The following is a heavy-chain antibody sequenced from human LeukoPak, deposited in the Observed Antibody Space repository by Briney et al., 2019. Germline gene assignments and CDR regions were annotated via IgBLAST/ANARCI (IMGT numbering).Heavy chain of an antibody. Sequence: PSETLSLTCTVSGGSIGSGSYYWSWIRQPAGKGLEWIGRIYTSGSTNYNPSLKSRVTISVDTSKNQFSLKLSSVTAAGTAVYYCARDRAYYYDSTQYPIWGQGTLVTVSS. J-gene: IGHJ4*02. D-gene: IGHD3-22*01. CDR1: GGSIGSGSYY. CDR2: IYTSGST. V-gene: IGHV4-61*02. CDR3: ARDRAYYYDSTQYPI.